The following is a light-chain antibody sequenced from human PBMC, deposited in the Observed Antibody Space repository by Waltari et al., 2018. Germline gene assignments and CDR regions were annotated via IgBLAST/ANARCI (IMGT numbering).Light chain of an antibody. Sequence: QSALTQPASVSGSPGQSITISCTGTSSDVGGYNFVPWYQQHPGKAPKLIIYDVSKRPSGVSNRFSGSKSGNTASLTISGLQAEDEADYYCSSYTSSSTKVFGGGTKLTVL. J-gene: IGLJ2*01. CDR1: SSDVGGYNF. CDR3: SSYTSSSTKV. V-gene: IGLV2-14*01. CDR2: DVS.